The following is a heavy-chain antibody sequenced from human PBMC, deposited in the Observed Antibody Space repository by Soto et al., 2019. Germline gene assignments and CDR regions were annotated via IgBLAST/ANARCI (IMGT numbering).Heavy chain of an antibody. J-gene: IGHJ4*02. V-gene: IGHV1-69*04. D-gene: IGHD6-13*01. CDR3: ARDPHSSSWYREFDN. Sequence: SVKVSCKASGGTFSSYTISWVRQAPGQGLEWMGRIIPILGIANYAQKFQGRVTITADKSTSTAYMELSSLRSEDTAVYYCARDPHSSSWYREFDNWGQGTLVTVSS. CDR1: GGTFSSYT. CDR2: IIPILGIA.